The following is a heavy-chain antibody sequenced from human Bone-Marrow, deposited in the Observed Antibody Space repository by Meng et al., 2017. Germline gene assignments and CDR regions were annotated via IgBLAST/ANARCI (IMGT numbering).Heavy chain of an antibody. CDR2: IYLSGET. Sequence: VLGRSLTCTAGGWWARQAPGEGREWIVEIYLSGETKSHPCLNSRVPRAIDKSKSQFSLKLSSVTAADTAVYYCASCIYGCCLVWGQGALVTVSS. CDR1: GRSLTCTAG. J-gene: IGHJ4*02. D-gene: IGHD3-9*01. V-gene: IGHV4/OR15-8*02. CDR3: ASCIYGCCLV.